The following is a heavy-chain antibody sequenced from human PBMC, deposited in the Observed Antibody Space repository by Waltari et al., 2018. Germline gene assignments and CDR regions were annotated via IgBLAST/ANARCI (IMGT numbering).Heavy chain of an antibody. CDR1: GYIFSNYG. Sequence: QLVQSGAEVKKPGASVKVSCKASGYIFSNYGITWVRKAPGQGLEWMGWIDPYSGNTKDEQSLQGRVTLTTDTSTTTAYMEIRSLRSDDTAIYYCARDDADSSNFGGFWGQGTLVTVSS. D-gene: IGHD6-13*01. CDR3: ARDDADSSNFGGF. J-gene: IGHJ4*02. CDR2: IDPYSGNT. V-gene: IGHV1-18*01.